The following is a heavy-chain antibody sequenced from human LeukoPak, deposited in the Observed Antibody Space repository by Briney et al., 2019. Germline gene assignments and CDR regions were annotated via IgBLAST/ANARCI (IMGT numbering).Heavy chain of an antibody. CDR1: GGTFSSYA. CDR2: IIPILGIA. Sequence: SVKVSCKASGGTFSSYAISWVRQAPGQGLEWMGRIIPILGIANYAQKFQGRVTITADKSTSTAYMELSSLRSEDTAVYYCAKDRRGYCSSTSCHPFSVYWGQGTLVTVSS. V-gene: IGHV1-69*04. CDR3: AKDRRGYCSSTSCHPFSVY. J-gene: IGHJ4*02. D-gene: IGHD2-2*03.